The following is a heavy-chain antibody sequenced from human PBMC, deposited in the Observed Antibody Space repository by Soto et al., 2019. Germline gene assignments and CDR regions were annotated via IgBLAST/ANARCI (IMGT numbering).Heavy chain of an antibody. V-gene: IGHV4-38-2*01. D-gene: IGHD1-26*01. J-gene: IGHJ4*02. CDR2: IYHTGST. Sequence: SENLSLTCAVSGYSISSGYYWAWIRQPPGKGLEWIGSIYHTGSTYYNPSLKSRVTMSVDTSKNRFSLKLSSVTAADTAMYYCASCSGSYYDFDYWGQGTLVTVSS. CDR1: GYSISSGYY. CDR3: ASCSGSYYDFDY.